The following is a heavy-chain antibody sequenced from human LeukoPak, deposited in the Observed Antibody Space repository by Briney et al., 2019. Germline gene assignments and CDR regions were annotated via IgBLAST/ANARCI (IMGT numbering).Heavy chain of an antibody. V-gene: IGHV3-30*18. D-gene: IGHD1-1*01. J-gene: IGHJ4*02. CDR2: ISSDGSKN. CDR1: GFTFSNYG. Sequence: GRSLRLSCAASGFTFSNYGMHWVRQTPGKGLEWVALISSDGSKNIYADPVKGRFTISRDNSKNTVYLQMNSLRAEDTAVYYCVKGLVQTTMSYSVDYWGQGALVTVSS. CDR3: VKGLVQTTMSYSVDY.